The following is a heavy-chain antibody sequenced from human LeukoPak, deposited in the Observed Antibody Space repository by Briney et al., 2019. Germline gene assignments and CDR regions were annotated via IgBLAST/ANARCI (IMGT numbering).Heavy chain of an antibody. CDR3: ARGYDSNFEY. CDR1: GFSLRTSGMC. D-gene: IGHD3-16*01. Sequence: SGRALVKPTQTLTLTCTFSGFSLRTSGMCVSWIRQPPGKALEWLAHIYWDDDKYYSTSLKTRLTISKDTSKNQVVLTMTNVDPVDTATYYCARGYDSNFEYWGQGALVTVFS. J-gene: IGHJ4*02. V-gene: IGHV2-70*01. CDR2: IYWDDDK.